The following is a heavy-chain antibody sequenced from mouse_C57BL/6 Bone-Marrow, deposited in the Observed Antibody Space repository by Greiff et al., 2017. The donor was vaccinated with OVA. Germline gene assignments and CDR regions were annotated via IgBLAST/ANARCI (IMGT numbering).Heavy chain of an antibody. CDR1: GYTFTSYW. CDR3: ARSGYYGSSPFAY. Sequence: QVQLQQSGAELVKPGASVKLSCKASGYTFTSYWMHWVKQRPGQGLEWIGMIHPNSGSTNYNEKFKSKATLTVDKSSSTAYMQLSSLTSEDSAVYYCARSGYYGSSPFAYWGQGTLVTVSA. CDR2: IHPNSGST. J-gene: IGHJ3*01. D-gene: IGHD1-1*01. V-gene: IGHV1-64*01.